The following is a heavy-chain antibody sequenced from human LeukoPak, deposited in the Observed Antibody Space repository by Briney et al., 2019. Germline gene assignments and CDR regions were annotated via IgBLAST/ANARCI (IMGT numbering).Heavy chain of an antibody. CDR3: ARDRGFDWSYYFDY. CDR2: IYTSGST. Sequence: SETLSLTCTVSGGSFSTYYWSWIRQPAGKGLEWIGHIYTSGSTNYNPSLKSRVTMSVDTSKNQFSLKLSSVTAADTAVYYCARDRGFDWSYYFDYWGQGTLVTVSS. V-gene: IGHV4-4*07. CDR1: GGSFSTYY. J-gene: IGHJ4*02. D-gene: IGHD3-9*01.